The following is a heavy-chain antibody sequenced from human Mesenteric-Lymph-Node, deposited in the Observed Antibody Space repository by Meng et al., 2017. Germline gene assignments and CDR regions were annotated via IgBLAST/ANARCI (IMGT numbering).Heavy chain of an antibody. V-gene: IGHV4-34*02. CDR2: VYHNGVT. CDR3: ARGGATPMIIKY. Sequence: QVQLKQWGAEVLKHSETLSLTCAVYGGSLSGYYWSWIRQPPGKGLEWMGEVYHNGVTKYSPSLRSRVVISIDTSKNQFSLNLRSVSAADTAMYYCARGGATPMIIKYWGPGTLVTVSS. J-gene: IGHJ4*02. CDR1: GGSLSGYY. D-gene: IGHD3-10*01.